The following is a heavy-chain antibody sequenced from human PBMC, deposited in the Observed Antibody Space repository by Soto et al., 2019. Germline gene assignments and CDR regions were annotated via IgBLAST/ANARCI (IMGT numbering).Heavy chain of an antibody. CDR2: IYWDDDK. CDR1: GFSLATTGVG. CDR3: AHRRGGHNWYDGDFDY. V-gene: IGHV2-5*02. J-gene: IGHJ4*02. D-gene: IGHD1-1*01. Sequence: QITLKESGPALVNPTQTLTLTCTFSGFSLATTGVGVGWIRQPPGKALECLALIYWDDDKRYNPSLRSRLTITKDSSKTQVVLSMTNMDPVDTATYYCAHRRGGHNWYDGDFDYWGQGTLITVSS.